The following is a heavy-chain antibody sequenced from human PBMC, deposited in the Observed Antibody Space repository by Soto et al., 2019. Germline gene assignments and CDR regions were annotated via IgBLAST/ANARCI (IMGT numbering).Heavy chain of an antibody. CDR1: GFTFSSYA. CDR3: AKVGPDFWSGYHDY. Sequence: EVQLLESGGGLVQPGGSLRLSCAASGFTFSSYAMSWVRQAPGKGREWVSAISGSGGSTYYADSVKGRFTISRDNSKNTLYLQMNSMRAEDTAVYYCAKVGPDFWSGYHDYWGQGTLVTVSS. J-gene: IGHJ4*02. V-gene: IGHV3-23*01. D-gene: IGHD3-3*01. CDR2: ISGSGGST.